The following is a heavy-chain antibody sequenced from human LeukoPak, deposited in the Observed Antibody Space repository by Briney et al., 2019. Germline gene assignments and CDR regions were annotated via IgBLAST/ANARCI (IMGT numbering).Heavy chain of an antibody. CDR3: ARWTHDSKTFDP. Sequence: GGSLRLSCAASGFTFSSYNMNWVRQAPGKGLEWVSYISSSSDTIYYADSVKGRFTISRDNAKNSLYLQTNSLRAEDTAVYYCARWTHDSKTFDPWGQGTLVTVSS. CDR2: ISSSSDTI. D-gene: IGHD2-15*01. J-gene: IGHJ5*02. CDR1: GFTFSSYN. V-gene: IGHV3-48*01.